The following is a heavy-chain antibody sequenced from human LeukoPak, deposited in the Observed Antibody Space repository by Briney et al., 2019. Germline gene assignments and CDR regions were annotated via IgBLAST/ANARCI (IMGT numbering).Heavy chain of an antibody. Sequence: GGSLRLSCAASGFTFSSYAMSWVRQAPGKGLEWVSAIGGSGGSTYYADSVKGRFTISRDNSKNTLYLQMNSLRAEDTAVYYCAKEGNYGDYEGYYYYGMDVWGQGTTVTVSS. V-gene: IGHV3-23*01. J-gene: IGHJ6*02. CDR1: GFTFSSYA. CDR2: IGGSGGST. CDR3: AKEGNYGDYEGYYYYGMDV. D-gene: IGHD4-17*01.